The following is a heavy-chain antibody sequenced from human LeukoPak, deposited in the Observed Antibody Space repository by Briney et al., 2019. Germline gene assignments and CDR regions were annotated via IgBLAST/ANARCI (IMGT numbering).Heavy chain of an antibody. J-gene: IGHJ4*02. CDR2: IYFSGST. V-gene: IGHV4-39*01. CDR3: ARTIGGNLHFDS. CDR1: GGSISSSSCY. D-gene: IGHD4-23*01. Sequence: PSETLSLTCTVSGGSISSSSCYWGWIRQPPGKGLEWIASIYFSGSTYYNPSLKRRVTISVDTSKNQFSLRLSSVTAADTAVYYCARTIGGNLHFDSWGQGTLVTVST.